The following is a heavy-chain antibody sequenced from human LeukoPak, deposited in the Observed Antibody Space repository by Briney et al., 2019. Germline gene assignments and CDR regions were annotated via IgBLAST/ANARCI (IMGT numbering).Heavy chain of an antibody. CDR3: ARKKYCSSTSCLPHYYYYYMDV. D-gene: IGHD2-2*01. J-gene: IGHJ6*03. Sequence: SETLSLTCTVSGGSFSTYYWSWIRQPPGKGLEWIGYIYYTGSSGSTNYSPSLKSRVTISIDTSKNQFSLKLSSVTAADTAVYYCARKKYCSSTSCLPHYYYYYMDVWGKGTTVTVSS. CDR2: IYYTGSSGST. CDR1: GGSFSTYY. V-gene: IGHV4-59*08.